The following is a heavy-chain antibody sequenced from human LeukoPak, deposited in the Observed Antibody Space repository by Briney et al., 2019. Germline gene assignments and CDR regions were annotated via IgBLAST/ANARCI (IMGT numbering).Heavy chain of an antibody. CDR2: IYSGGST. D-gene: IGHD3-22*01. J-gene: IGHJ3*02. CDR1: GFTVSSNY. Sequence: GGSLRLSCAASGFTVSSNYMSWVRQAPGKGLEWVSVIYSGGSTYYADSVKGRFTISRDNSKNTLYLQMNSLRAEDTAVYYCARADSSGPHDAFDIWGQGTMVTVSS. V-gene: IGHV3-53*01. CDR3: ARADSSGPHDAFDI.